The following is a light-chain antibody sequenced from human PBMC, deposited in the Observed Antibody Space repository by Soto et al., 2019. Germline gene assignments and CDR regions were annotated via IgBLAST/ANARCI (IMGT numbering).Light chain of an antibody. Sequence: DIQMTQSPSSLSASVGDRVTITCRASQSISSYLNWYQQKPGKAPKLLIYAASSLQSGVPSRFSGSGSGTDFTLTISSLQPGDFATYYCQHSYSTPYTFGQGTKLEIK. CDR1: QSISSY. CDR2: AAS. J-gene: IGKJ2*01. V-gene: IGKV1-39*01. CDR3: QHSYSTPYT.